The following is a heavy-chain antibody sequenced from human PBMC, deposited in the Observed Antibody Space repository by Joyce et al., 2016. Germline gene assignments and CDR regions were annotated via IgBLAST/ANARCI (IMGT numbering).Heavy chain of an antibody. Sequence: EVQLVPSGAEVNKPGESLKISCKGAGFSFTSYWSGWVRQMPGKGLEWMGIIYPDDSDTRYSPSFQGQVTISADKSISTAYLQWSNLKASDTAMYYCAGPRAVDGQSEYWGQGTLVTVSS. J-gene: IGHJ4*02. V-gene: IGHV5-51*01. CDR3: AGPRAVDGQSEY. D-gene: IGHD6-19*01. CDR2: IYPDDSDT. CDR1: GFSFTSYW.